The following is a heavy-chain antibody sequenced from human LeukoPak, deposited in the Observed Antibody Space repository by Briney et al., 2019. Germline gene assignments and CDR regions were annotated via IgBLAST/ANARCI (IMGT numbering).Heavy chain of an antibody. Sequence: SETLSLTCTVSGGSISLYYWSWIRQPPGKGLEWIGYIYYSGSTNYNPSLKSRVTISVDTSKNQFSLKLSSVTAADTAVYYCARVTAFGGVITNWGQGTLSPSPQ. CDR1: GGSISLYY. D-gene: IGHD3-16*02. CDR2: IYYSGST. CDR3: ARVTAFGGVITN. V-gene: IGHV4-59*01. J-gene: IGHJ4*02.